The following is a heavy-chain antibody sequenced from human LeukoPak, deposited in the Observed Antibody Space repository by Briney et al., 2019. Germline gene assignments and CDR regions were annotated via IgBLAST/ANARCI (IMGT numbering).Heavy chain of an antibody. J-gene: IGHJ4*02. CDR3: ARGSTFIAAAATGGFDY. Sequence: GGSLRLSCAASGFTFSSYAMHWVRQAPGKGLEWVAVISYDGSNKYYADSVKGRFTISRDNSKNTLYLQMNSLRAEDTAVYYCARGSTFIAAAATGGFDYWGQGTLVTVSS. CDR1: GFTFSSYA. CDR2: ISYDGSNK. V-gene: IGHV3-30-3*01. D-gene: IGHD6-13*01.